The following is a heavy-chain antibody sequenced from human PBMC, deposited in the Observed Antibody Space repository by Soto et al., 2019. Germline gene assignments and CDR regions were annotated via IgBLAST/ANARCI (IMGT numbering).Heavy chain of an antibody. V-gene: IGHV4-34*01. CDR2: INHSGST. D-gene: IGHD6-13*01. CDR1: GGSFSGYY. Sequence: ETLSLTCAVYGGSFSGYYWSWIRQPPGKGLEWIGEINHSGSTNYNPSLKSRVTISVDTSKNQFSLKLNSVTAADTAVCYCARERAVRAIAAAVPAQDYYYYYGMDGWGQGTTVTVSS. J-gene: IGHJ6*02. CDR3: ARERAVRAIAAAVPAQDYYYYYGMDG.